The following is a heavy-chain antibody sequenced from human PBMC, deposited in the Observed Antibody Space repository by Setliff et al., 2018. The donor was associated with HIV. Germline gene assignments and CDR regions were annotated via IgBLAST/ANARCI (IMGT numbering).Heavy chain of an antibody. J-gene: IGHJ3*02. V-gene: IGHV3-9*01. Sequence: PGGSLRLSCAASGFNFGDYGIHWVRQAPGKGPEWVSGIIWNSGTTGYADSAKGRFTISRDYAKNSLFLQMNSLRAEDTALYYCVKDSLPGGCDMWGQGSMVTVSS. CDR1: GFNFGDYG. CDR3: VKDSLPGGCDM. D-gene: IGHD2-2*01. CDR2: IIWNSGTT.